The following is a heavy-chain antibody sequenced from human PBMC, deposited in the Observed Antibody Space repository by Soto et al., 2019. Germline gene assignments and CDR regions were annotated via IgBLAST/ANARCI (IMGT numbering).Heavy chain of an antibody. Sequence: GGSLRLSCAASGFTVSSNYMSWVRQAPGKGLEWVSVIYSGGSTYYADSVKGRFTISRDNSKNTLYLQMNSLGAEDTAVYYCARYCSSTSCLSVQYYDFWSGYYFDYWGQGTLVTVSS. CDR3: ARYCSSTSCLSVQYYDFWSGYYFDY. D-gene: IGHD3-3*01. V-gene: IGHV3-66*01. CDR2: IYSGGST. CDR1: GFTVSSNY. J-gene: IGHJ4*02.